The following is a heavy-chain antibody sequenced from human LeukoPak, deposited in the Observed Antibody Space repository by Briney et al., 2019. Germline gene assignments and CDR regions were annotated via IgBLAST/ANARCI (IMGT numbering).Heavy chain of an antibody. CDR3: AGGQGIVVVNFDY. Sequence: GGSLRLSCAASGFTFSSYAMGWAAQAPGKGLNWVSAISGSGGSTYYADSVKGRFTISRDNSKNTLYLQMNSLRAEDTAVYYCAGGQGIVVVNFDYWGQGTLVTVSS. J-gene: IGHJ4*02. D-gene: IGHD3-22*01. CDR1: GFTFSSYA. V-gene: IGHV3-23*01. CDR2: ISGSGGST.